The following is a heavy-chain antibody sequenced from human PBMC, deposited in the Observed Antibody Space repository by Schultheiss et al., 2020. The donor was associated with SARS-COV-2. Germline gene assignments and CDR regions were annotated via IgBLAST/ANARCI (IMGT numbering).Heavy chain of an antibody. CDR2: LIPIFGTP. CDR3: ARDMMYTVAGTGRVDY. Sequence: SVKVSCKASGVTFSTYDIKRVRQAPGQGLEWMGGLIPIFGTPNFAQLFQGRVTITADESTSTAYMELRSLRSDDTAVYYCARDMMYTVAGTGRVDYWGQGTLVTVSS. J-gene: IGHJ4*02. V-gene: IGHV1-69*13. CDR1: GVTFSTYD. D-gene: IGHD6-19*01.